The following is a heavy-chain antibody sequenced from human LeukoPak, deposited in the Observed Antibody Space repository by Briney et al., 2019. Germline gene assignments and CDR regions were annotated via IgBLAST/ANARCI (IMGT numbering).Heavy chain of an antibody. CDR3: ARGGGLLFSVVTAGYYFDY. CDR1: GFTFTSYA. CDR2: IWYDGSNK. V-gene: IGHV3-33*08. D-gene: IGHD2-21*02. J-gene: IGHJ4*02. Sequence: GGSLILSCAASGFTFTSYAMSWVRQAPGKGLEWVAVIWYDGSNKYYADSVKGRFTISRDNSKNTLYLQMNSLRAEDTAVYYCARGGGLLFSVVTAGYYFDYWGQGTLVTVSS.